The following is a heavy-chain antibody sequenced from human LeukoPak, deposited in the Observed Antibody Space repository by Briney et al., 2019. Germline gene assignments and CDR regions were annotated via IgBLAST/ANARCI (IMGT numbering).Heavy chain of an antibody. CDR3: AKARGYSYGDIDY. CDR2: ISWNSGSI. D-gene: IGHD5-18*01. Sequence: GRSLRLSCAASGFTFDDYAMHWVRQAPGKGLEWVSGISWNSGSIGYADSVKGRFTISRDNAKNSLYLRMNSLRAEDTALYYCAKARGYSYGDIDYWGQGTLVTVSS. J-gene: IGHJ4*02. CDR1: GFTFDDYA. V-gene: IGHV3-9*01.